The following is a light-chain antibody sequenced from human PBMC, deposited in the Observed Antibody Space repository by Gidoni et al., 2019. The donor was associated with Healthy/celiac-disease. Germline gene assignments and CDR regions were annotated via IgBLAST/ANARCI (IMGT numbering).Light chain of an antibody. CDR3: QQYGSSPLFT. Sequence: ALTQSPCTLSLSPGERATLSCRAIQSVSSSYLAWYQQIPGQAPRLLIYGASSRATGIPDRFSGSGSGTDFTLTISRLEPEDFAVYYCQQYGSSPLFTFGPGTKVDIK. J-gene: IGKJ3*01. CDR2: GAS. CDR1: QSVSSSY. V-gene: IGKV3-20*01.